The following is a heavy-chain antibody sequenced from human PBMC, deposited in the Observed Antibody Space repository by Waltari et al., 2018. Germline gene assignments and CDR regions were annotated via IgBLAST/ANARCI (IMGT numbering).Heavy chain of an antibody. CDR2: IYHSGST. D-gene: IGHD3-22*01. V-gene: IGHV4-38-2*02. CDR1: GYSIRSGYY. Sequence: QVQLQDSGPGLVKPSETLSLTCAVSGYSIRSGYYWGWIRQPPGRGLEWIGSIYHSGSTYYNPSLKSRVTISVDTSKNQFSLKLSSVTAADTAVYYCARESPFPDYDSSGYYYYYWGQGTLVTVSS. J-gene: IGHJ4*02. CDR3: ARESPFPDYDSSGYYYYY.